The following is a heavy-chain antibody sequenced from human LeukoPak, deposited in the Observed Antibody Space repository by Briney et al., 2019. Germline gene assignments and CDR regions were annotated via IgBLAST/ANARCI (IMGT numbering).Heavy chain of an antibody. Sequence: PGGSLRLSCAASGFTFSTYYMSWVRQAPGKGLEWVSGIYGGGNSYYADSVTGRFTISRDNSRNTLCLQMNSLRGEDTAVYYCARELTVGATIDYWGQGTLVTVSS. CDR3: ARELTVGATIDY. D-gene: IGHD1-26*01. J-gene: IGHJ4*02. CDR1: GFTFSTYY. CDR2: IYGGGNS. V-gene: IGHV3-66*02.